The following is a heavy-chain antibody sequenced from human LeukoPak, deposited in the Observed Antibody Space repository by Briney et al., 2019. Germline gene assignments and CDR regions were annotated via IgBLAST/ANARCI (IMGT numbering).Heavy chain of an antibody. D-gene: IGHD6-13*01. CDR1: GFTFSSYA. V-gene: IGHV3-23*01. J-gene: IGHJ4*02. CDR3: AKKSGIAAAGDSDY. CDR2: ISGSGGST. Sequence: GGSLRLSCAVSGFTFSSYAMSWVRQAPGKGLEWVSVISGSGGSTYYSDSVKGRFTISRDNSKNTLYLQMNSLRAEDTAVYYCAKKSGIAAAGDSDYWGKGTLVTVSS.